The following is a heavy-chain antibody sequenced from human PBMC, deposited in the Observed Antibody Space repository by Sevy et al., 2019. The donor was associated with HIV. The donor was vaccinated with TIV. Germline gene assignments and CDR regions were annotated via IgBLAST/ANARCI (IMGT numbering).Heavy chain of an antibody. CDR3: ARHCTGSSCSHAFDI. CDR2: INHSGGT. D-gene: IGHD2-15*01. Sequence: SETLSLTCAVYGGSFSGFYWSWIRQPPGKGLEWIGEINHSGGTNYNPSLKSRVTISVDTSKNQFSLKLNSVTAADTAVYDCARHCTGSSCSHAFDIWGQGTMVTVSS. V-gene: IGHV4-34*01. J-gene: IGHJ3*02. CDR1: GGSFSGFY.